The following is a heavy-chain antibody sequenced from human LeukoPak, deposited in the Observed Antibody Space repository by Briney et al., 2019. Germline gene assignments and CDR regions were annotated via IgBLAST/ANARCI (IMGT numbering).Heavy chain of an antibody. CDR3: AREIPGQQVALDF. CDR2: IKDDGSEK. CDR1: VYPQSIFC. V-gene: IGHV3-7*01. Sequence: PGGPLTLSCAASVYPQSIFCMMGPPESRGGGGEGVVNIKDDGSEKYYADSMKGRFTNPRDNARNSLDLQMNSLRAEDTAVYFCAREIPGQQVALDFWGQGTLVTVSS. J-gene: IGHJ4*02. D-gene: IGHD6-13*01.